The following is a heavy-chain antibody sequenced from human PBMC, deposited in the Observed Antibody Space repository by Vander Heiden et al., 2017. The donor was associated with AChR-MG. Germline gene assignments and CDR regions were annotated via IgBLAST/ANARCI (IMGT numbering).Heavy chain of an antibody. V-gene: IGHV1-69*06. CDR3: ARRPGTRNYYYYGMDV. CDR2: IIPIFGTA. CDR1: GGTFSSYA. J-gene: IGHJ6*02. Sequence: QVQLVQSGAEAKKPGSSVKVSCKAPGGTFSSYASRCVGQPPGQGLRWMGGIIPIFGTANYAQKFQGRVTITADKSTSTAYMELSSLRSEDTAVYYCARRPGTRNYYYYGMDVWGQGTTVTVSS.